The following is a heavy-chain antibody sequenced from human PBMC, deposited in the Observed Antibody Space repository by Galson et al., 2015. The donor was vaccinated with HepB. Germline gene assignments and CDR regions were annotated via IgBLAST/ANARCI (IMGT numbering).Heavy chain of an antibody. CDR1: GFTFSSYA. D-gene: IGHD1-26*01. J-gene: IGHJ4*02. CDR2: ISGSGSTT. Sequence: SLRLSCAASGFTFSSYAMSWVRQAPGKGLEWVSVISGSGSTTDYADSVKGRFTISRDNPKNTLYVQMNSLRAEDTAVYYCAKGAEVGFRRPFDYWGQGTLVTVSS. V-gene: IGHV3-23*01. CDR3: AKGAEVGFRRPFDY.